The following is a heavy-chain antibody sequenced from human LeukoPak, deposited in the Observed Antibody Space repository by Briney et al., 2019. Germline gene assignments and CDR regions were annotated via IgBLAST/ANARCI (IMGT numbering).Heavy chain of an antibody. D-gene: IGHD5-24*01. CDR3: ARDYKYAFDN. CDR1: GFTFSDYS. Sequence: PGGSLRLSCAASGFTFSDYSMNWVRQAPGKGLEWISYIGIDNGNTNYADSVKGRFTISGDKAKNSLYLQMNSLRVEDTAVYYCARDYKYAFDNWGQGTLVTVSS. V-gene: IGHV3-48*01. J-gene: IGHJ4*02. CDR2: IGIDNGNT.